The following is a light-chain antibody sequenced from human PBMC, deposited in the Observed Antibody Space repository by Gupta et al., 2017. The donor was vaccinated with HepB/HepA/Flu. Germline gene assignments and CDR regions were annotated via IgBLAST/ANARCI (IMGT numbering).Light chain of an antibody. Sequence: EIVLTQSPATLSLSPGERATLSCRATQSVGTYLAWYQHKPGQAPRLLIYDASNRATGIPARFRGSGSGTDFTLTISILEPEDFAVYYCQQRSDWPLFTFGPGTRVEIK. J-gene: IGKJ3*01. CDR3: QQRSDWPLFT. V-gene: IGKV3-11*01. CDR1: QSVGTY. CDR2: DAS.